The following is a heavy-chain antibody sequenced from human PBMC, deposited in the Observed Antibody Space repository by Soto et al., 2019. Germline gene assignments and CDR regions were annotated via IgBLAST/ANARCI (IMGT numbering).Heavy chain of an antibody. CDR2: IIPIFGTA. D-gene: IGHD5-12*01. CDR1: GGTFSSYA. Sequence: GASVKVSCKASGGTFSSYAISWVRQAPGQGLEWMGGIIPIFGTANYAQKFQGRVTITADESTSTAYMELSSLRSEDTAVYYCARERRVATIRASYYYYGMDVWGQGTTVNVSS. J-gene: IGHJ6*02. CDR3: ARERRVATIRASYYYYGMDV. V-gene: IGHV1-69*13.